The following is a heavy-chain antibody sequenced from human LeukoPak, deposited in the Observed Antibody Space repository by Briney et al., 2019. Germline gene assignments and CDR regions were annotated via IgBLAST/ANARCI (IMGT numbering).Heavy chain of an antibody. D-gene: IGHD6-13*01. Sequence: PSQTLSLTCTVSGGSISSDGYYWRWIRQHPGKGLEWIGAIYYTGSTYYNPSLKGRATISVDTSKNHFSLKLTSVTAADTAVYYCARGTGGAAAADFDHWGQGTLVTVSS. J-gene: IGHJ5*02. V-gene: IGHV4-31*03. CDR3: ARGTGGAAAADFDH. CDR2: IYYTGST. CDR1: GGSISSDGYY.